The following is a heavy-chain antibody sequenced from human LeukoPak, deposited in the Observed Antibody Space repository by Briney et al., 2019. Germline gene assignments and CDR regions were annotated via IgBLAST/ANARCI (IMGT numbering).Heavy chain of an antibody. D-gene: IGHD3-22*01. J-gene: IGHJ6*03. V-gene: IGHV1-2*02. CDR3: ARSDIVVILPYYYYMDV. Sequence: ASVKVSCKASGYTFTCYYIHWVRQAPGQGLEWMGSNNPNNDGADYAQKFQDRVTMTRYTSISTAYMELSSLRSDDTAVYYCARSDIVVILPYYYYMDVWGRGTTVTVSS. CDR2: NNPNNDGA. CDR1: GYTFTCYY.